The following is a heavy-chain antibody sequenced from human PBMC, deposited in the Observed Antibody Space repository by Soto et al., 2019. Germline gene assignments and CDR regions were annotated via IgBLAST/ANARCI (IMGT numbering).Heavy chain of an antibody. D-gene: IGHD2-2*01. J-gene: IGHJ6*01. CDR1: GGSISSYY. CDR3: ARVQSTSCGYYYAVDV. Sequence: QVQLQESGPGLVKPSETLSLTCRISGGSISSYYWNWIRQAPGKGLEWIGFISYSGSTNYNPALTSRVTLSLDTSKDQISLRLNSVTAADTAVYYCARVQSTSCGYYYAVDVWGQGTTVTVSS. V-gene: IGHV4-59*01. CDR2: ISYSGST.